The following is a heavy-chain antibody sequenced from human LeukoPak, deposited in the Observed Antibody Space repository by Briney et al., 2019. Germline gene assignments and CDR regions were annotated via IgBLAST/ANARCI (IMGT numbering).Heavy chain of an antibody. CDR2: ISAYNGNT. CDR3: ARISGYDYVGYYYGMDV. J-gene: IGHJ6*02. V-gene: IGHV1-18*01. Sequence: ASVKVSCKASGYTFISYGISWVRQAPGQGLEWMGWISAYNGNTNYAQKLQSRVTMTTDTSTSTAYMELRSLRSDDTAVYYCARISGYDYVGYYYGMDVWGQGTTVTVSS. CDR1: GYTFISYG. D-gene: IGHD5-12*01.